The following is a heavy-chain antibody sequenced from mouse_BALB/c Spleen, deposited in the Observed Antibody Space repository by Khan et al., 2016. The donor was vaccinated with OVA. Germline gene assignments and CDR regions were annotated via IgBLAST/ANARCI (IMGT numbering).Heavy chain of an antibody. CDR1: GYSFTSYY. D-gene: IGHD1-1*01. V-gene: IGHV1-31*01. Sequence: VQLKQSGPELMKPGASVKISCKSSGYSFTSYYIHWVKQSHGKTLEWIGYIDPFNGGSTYNQKFKGKATLTVDKSSSTAYMYLSSLTSEDSAVYSCARHGSTSWFAYWGQGTLVTVSA. CDR2: IDPFNGGS. CDR3: ARHGSTSWFAY. J-gene: IGHJ3*01.